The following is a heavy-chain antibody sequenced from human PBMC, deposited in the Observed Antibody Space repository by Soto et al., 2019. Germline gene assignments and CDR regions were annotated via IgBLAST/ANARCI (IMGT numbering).Heavy chain of an antibody. Sequence: PSETLSLTCTVSGGSISSYYWSWIRQPPGKGLEWIGYIYYSGSTNYNPSLKSRVTISVDTSKNQFSLKLSSVTAADTAVYYCARGPIEGFLSVLEWTYWGQGTLVTVSS. J-gene: IGHJ4*02. CDR1: GGSISSYY. V-gene: IGHV4-59*01. CDR2: IYYSGST. D-gene: IGHD3-3*01. CDR3: ARGPIEGFLSVLEWTY.